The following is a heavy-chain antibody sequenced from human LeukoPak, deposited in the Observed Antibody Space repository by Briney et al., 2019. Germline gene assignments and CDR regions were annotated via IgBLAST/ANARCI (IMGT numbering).Heavy chain of an antibody. J-gene: IGHJ4*02. V-gene: IGHV3-20*04. Sequence: GGSLRLSCAASGFTFDDYGMSWIRQAPGKGLEWVSGINWNGGSTGYADSVKGRFTISRDNAKNSLYLQMNSLRAGDTALYYCARERTYYYDSNPDYFDYWGQGTLVTVSS. D-gene: IGHD3-22*01. CDR2: INWNGGST. CDR1: GFTFDDYG. CDR3: ARERTYYYDSNPDYFDY.